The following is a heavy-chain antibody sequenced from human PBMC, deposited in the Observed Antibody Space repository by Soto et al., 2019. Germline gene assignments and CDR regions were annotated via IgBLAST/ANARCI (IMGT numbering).Heavy chain of an antibody. CDR3: AREGPRRVVGQRRDYYYGMDV. J-gene: IGHJ6*02. CDR2: IYYSGST. CDR1: GGSVSSGSYY. D-gene: IGHD3-22*01. V-gene: IGHV4-61*01. Sequence: QVQLQESGPGLVKPSETLSLTCTVSGGSVSSGSYYWSWIRQPPGKGLEWIGYIYYSGSTNYNPSLKSRVTISVDTSKNQFSLKLSSVTAADTAVYYCAREGPRRVVGQRRDYYYGMDVWGQGTTVTVSS.